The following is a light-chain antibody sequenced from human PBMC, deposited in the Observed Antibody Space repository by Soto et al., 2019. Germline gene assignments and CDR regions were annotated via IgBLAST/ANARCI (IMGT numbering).Light chain of an antibody. CDR3: QQDPSLPFT. J-gene: IGKJ3*01. CDR1: QSVLHRSNGNNY. V-gene: IGKV4-1*01. Sequence: DIVMTQSPDSLSVSLGERATIKCRSSQSVLHRSNGNNYIAWYQQKPGQPPKLLIYWSSTRDSGVPDRFIGSGSGTDFTLTVSSLKAEDVAVYDCQQDPSLPFTFGPGTKVHIE. CDR2: WSS.